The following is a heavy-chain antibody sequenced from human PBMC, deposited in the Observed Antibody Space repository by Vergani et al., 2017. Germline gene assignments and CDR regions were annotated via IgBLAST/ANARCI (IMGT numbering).Heavy chain of an antibody. D-gene: IGHD5-18*01. V-gene: IGHV4-34*01. CDR1: GGSFSGYY. Sequence: QVQLQQWGAGLLKPSETLSLTCAVSGGSFSGYYWSWIRKPPGKGLEWIGEINHSGSTNYNPSLKSRVTISVDTTKNQFSLKLSSVTAADTAVYYCARGGRGYSYGYSGNWFDPWGQGTLVTVSS. CDR2: INHSGST. CDR3: ARGGRGYSYGYSGNWFDP. J-gene: IGHJ5*02.